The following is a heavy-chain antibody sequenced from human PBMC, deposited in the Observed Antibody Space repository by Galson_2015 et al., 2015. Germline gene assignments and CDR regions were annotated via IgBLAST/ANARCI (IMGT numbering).Heavy chain of an antibody. J-gene: IGHJ3*02. CDR2: IVVGSGNT. CDR3: AAGSYLDIVVVPAAVDAFDI. Sequence: SVKVSCKASGFTFTSSAVQWARQARGQRLEWIGWIVVGSGNTNYAQKFQERVTITRDMSTSTAYMELSSLRSEDTAVYYCAAGSYLDIVVVPAAVDAFDIWGQGTMVTVSS. CDR1: GFTFTSSA. D-gene: IGHD2-2*01. V-gene: IGHV1-58*01.